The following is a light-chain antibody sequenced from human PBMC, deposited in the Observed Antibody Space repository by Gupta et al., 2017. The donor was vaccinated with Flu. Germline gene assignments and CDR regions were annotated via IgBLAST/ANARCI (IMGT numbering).Light chain of an antibody. Sequence: DIQMTQSPSTLSASIGDRVSITCRVSQSVGSWLAWYQQRPGKAPKLLIYKASSLKSGVPSRFSGSGAGTEFTFTISSLQPDDFATYYCHQYNSYSPYSFGQGTKLEMK. V-gene: IGKV1-5*03. J-gene: IGKJ2*03. CDR1: QSVGSW. CDR2: KAS. CDR3: HQYNSYSPYS.